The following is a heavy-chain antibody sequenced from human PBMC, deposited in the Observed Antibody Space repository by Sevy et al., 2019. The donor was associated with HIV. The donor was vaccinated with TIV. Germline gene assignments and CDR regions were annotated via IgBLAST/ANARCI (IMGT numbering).Heavy chain of an antibody. CDR1: EFTFSSYS. D-gene: IGHD4-17*01. CDR2: ISSSSSTI. V-gene: IGHV3-48*01. Sequence: GGSLRLSCAASEFTFSSYSMNWVRQAPGKGLEWVSYISSSSSTIYYADSVKGRFTISRDNAKNSLYLQMNSLRAEDTAVYYCARRRPFYGDYVRRKGGDYFDYWGQGTLVTVSS. CDR3: ARRRPFYGDYVRRKGGDYFDY. J-gene: IGHJ4*02.